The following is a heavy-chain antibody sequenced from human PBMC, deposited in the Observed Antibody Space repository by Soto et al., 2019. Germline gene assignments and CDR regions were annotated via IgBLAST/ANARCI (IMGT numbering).Heavy chain of an antibody. V-gene: IGHV1-3*01. Sequence: ASVKVSCKASGYTFTSYAMHWVRQAPGQRLEWMGWINAGNGNTKYSQKFQGRVTITRDTSASTAYMELSSLRSEDTAVYYCARGRGDYPDFDYWGQGTPVPVSS. J-gene: IGHJ4*02. CDR3: ARGRGDYPDFDY. CDR2: INAGNGNT. D-gene: IGHD4-17*01. CDR1: GYTFTSYA.